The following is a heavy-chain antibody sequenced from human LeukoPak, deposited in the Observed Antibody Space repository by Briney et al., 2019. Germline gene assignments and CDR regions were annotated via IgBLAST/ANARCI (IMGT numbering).Heavy chain of an antibody. Sequence: GGSLRLSCAASGFTFSSYTMNWVRQAPGKGLEWVSSISSSSSYTYYADSVKGRFAISRDNAKKSLYLQMNSLRAEDTAVYHCARAGTGILLWFGDRSDYWGQGTLVTVSS. CDR2: ISSSSSYT. CDR1: GFTFSSYT. D-gene: IGHD3-10*01. CDR3: ARAGTGILLWFGDRSDY. J-gene: IGHJ4*02. V-gene: IGHV3-21*01.